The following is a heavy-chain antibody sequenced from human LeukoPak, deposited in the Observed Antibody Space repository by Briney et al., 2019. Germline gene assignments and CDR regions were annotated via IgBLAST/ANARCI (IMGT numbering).Heavy chain of an antibody. CDR3: TQEGIGSDY. CDR2: INHSGST. J-gene: IGHJ4*02. D-gene: IGHD6-13*01. CDR1: GGSFSGYY. Sequence: SETLSLTCAVYGGSFSGYYWSWIRQPPGKGLEWIGEINHSGSTNYNPSLKLRVPIPEDTSKNQFSLKLSSVTATDTAVYYCTQEGIGSDYWGQGTLVTVSS. V-gene: IGHV4-34*01.